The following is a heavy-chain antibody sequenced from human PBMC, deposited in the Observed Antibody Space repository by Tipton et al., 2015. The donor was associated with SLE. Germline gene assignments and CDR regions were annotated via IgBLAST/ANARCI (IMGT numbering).Heavy chain of an antibody. CDR1: GFTFSSYS. D-gene: IGHD3-10*01. Sequence: SLRLSCAASGFTFSSYSMNWVRQAPGKGLEWVSFISSNSSYIYYADSVKGRFTISRDNAKNSLYLQMNSLRAEDTAVYYCARGGYYYGSGSPDVFDIWGQGTMVTVSS. CDR3: ARGGYYYGSGSPDVFDI. J-gene: IGHJ3*02. V-gene: IGHV3-21*03. CDR2: ISSNSSYI.